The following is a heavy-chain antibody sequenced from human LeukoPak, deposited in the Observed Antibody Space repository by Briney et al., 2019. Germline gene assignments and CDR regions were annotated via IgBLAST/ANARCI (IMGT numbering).Heavy chain of an antibody. CDR1: GYTFTSYG. D-gene: IGHD6-13*01. J-gene: IGHJ6*02. CDR2: ISAYNGNT. V-gene: IGHV1-18*01. Sequence: APVKVSCKASGYTFTSYGISWVRQAPGQGLEWMGWISAYNGNTNYAQKLQGRVTMTTDTSTSTAYMELRSLRSGDTAVYYCARYSSSWYHYYYGMDVWGQGTTVTVSS. CDR3: ARYSSSWYHYYYGMDV.